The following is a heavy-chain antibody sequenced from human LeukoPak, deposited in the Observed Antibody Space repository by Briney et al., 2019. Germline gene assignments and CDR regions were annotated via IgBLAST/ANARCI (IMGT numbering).Heavy chain of an antibody. D-gene: IGHD3-10*01. V-gene: IGHV4-30-2*01. J-gene: IGHJ5*02. Sequence: SETLSLTCAVSGGSISSGGYSWSWIRQPPGKGLEWIGYIYHSGSTYYNPSLKSRVTISVDRSKNQFSLKLSSVTAADTAVYYCARGQGGGSGSSSRPFDPWGQGTLVTVSS. CDR3: ARGQGGGSGSSSRPFDP. CDR1: GGSISSGGYS. CDR2: IYHSGST.